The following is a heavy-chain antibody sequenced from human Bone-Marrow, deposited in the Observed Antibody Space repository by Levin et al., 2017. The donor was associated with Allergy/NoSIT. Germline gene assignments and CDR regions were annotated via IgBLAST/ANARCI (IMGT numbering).Heavy chain of an antibody. V-gene: IGHV3-23*01. J-gene: IGHJ4*02. Sequence: GESLKISCAASGFIFSNYAMNWVRQAPGKGLELVSQISGSGGNTHYADSVNGRFTFSRDNSKNTLYLQMNSLRAEDTAVYYCAGYDTSAYHSPFDYWGQGTLVTVSS. CDR1: GFIFSNYA. CDR3: AGYDTSAYHSPFDY. D-gene: IGHD3-22*01. CDR2: ISGSGGNT.